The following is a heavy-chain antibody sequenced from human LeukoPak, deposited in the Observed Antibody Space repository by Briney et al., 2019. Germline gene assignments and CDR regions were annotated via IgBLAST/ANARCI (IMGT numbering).Heavy chain of an antibody. D-gene: IGHD3-22*01. Sequence: ASVKVSCKASGYTFTSYAMHWVRQAPGQRLEWMGWINAGDGNTKYSQKFQGRVTITRDTSASTAYMELSSLRSEDTAVYYCARALWGQYYYDSSGWGYWGQGTLVTVSS. J-gene: IGHJ4*02. V-gene: IGHV1-3*01. CDR2: INAGDGNT. CDR3: ARALWGQYYYDSSGWGY. CDR1: GYTFTSYA.